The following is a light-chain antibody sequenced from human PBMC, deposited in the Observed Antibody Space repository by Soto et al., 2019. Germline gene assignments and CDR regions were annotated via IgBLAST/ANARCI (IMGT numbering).Light chain of an antibody. J-gene: IGKJ2*02. CDR1: QSISTY. V-gene: IGKV1-39*01. Sequence: DIQMTQSPSSLSASVVDRVTITCRASQSISTYLNWYQQKVGKAPKLLIYAASSLQRGVPSRFSGSGTGTDFTLTISSLQPEDFATYYCQQSSSTPRTFGQGTKLEIK. CDR2: AAS. CDR3: QQSSSTPRT.